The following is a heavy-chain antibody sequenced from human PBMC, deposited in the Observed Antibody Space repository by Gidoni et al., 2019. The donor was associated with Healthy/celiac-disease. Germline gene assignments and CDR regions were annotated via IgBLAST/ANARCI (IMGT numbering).Heavy chain of an antibody. Sequence: QVQLVESGGGVVQPGRSLRLSCAASGFTFSSYGMHWVRQAPGQGLGWVAVIWYDGSNKYYADSVKGRFTISRDNSKNTLYLQMNSLRAEDTAVYYCAREDSSGWHDAFDIWGQGTMVTVSS. D-gene: IGHD6-19*01. V-gene: IGHV3-33*01. CDR3: AREDSSGWHDAFDI. J-gene: IGHJ3*02. CDR1: GFTFSSYG. CDR2: IWYDGSNK.